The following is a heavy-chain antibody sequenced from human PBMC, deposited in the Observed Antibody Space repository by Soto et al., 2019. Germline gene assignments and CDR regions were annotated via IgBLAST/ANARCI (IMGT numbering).Heavy chain of an antibody. CDR1: CGSFSGYY. Sequence: SETLSLTCAVYCGSFSGYYWSWIRQPPGKGLEWIGEINHSGSTNYNPSLKSRVTISVDTSKNQFSLKLSSVTAADTAVYYCARRYCSSTSCYRLNNWFDPWGQGTLVTVSS. CDR2: INHSGST. CDR3: ARRYCSSTSCYRLNNWFDP. J-gene: IGHJ5*02. V-gene: IGHV4-34*01. D-gene: IGHD2-2*01.